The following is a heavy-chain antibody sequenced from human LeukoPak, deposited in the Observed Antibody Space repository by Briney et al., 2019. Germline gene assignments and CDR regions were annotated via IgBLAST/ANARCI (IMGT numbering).Heavy chain of an antibody. V-gene: IGHV4-39*01. CDR1: GGSISSSSWF. D-gene: IGHD5-18*01. CDR3: ARHQNTALVTAVLDY. CDR2: IYYRGDT. J-gene: IGHJ4*02. Sequence: SETLSLTRTVSGGSISSSSWFWGWIRQPPGKGLEWIGNIYYRGDTYYNPSLKSRVTMSVDTSKNQFSLKLSSVTAADTAVYYCARHQNTALVTAVLDYWGQGTLVTVSS.